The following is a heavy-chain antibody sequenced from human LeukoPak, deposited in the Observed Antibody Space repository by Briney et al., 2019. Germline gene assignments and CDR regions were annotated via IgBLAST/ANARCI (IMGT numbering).Heavy chain of an antibody. CDR2: ISGSSSYI. CDR1: GFIFSSYT. J-gene: IGHJ4*02. Sequence: GGSLRLSCAASGFIFSSYTMNWVRLAPGKGLEWVSCISGSSSYIYYADSVKGRFTISRDNAKNSLYLQMNSLRAEDTAVYYCARDHGDYTSYFDYWGQGTLVTVSS. CDR3: ARDHGDYTSYFDY. D-gene: IGHD4-17*01. V-gene: IGHV3-21*01.